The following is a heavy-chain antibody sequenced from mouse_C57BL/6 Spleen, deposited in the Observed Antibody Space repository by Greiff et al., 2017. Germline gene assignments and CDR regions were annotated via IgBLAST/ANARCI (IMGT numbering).Heavy chain of an antibody. CDR2: IDPSDSET. D-gene: IGHD2-10*02. J-gene: IGHJ1*03. V-gene: IGHV1-52*01. CDR3: ARSGYGNYYWYFDV. Sequence: QVQLKQPGAELVRPGSSVKLSCKASGYTFTSYWMHWVKQRPIQGLEWIGNIDPSDSETHYNQKFKDKATLTVDKSSSTAYMQLSSLTSEDSAVYYCARSGYGNYYWYFDVWGTGTTVTVSS. CDR1: GYTFTSYW.